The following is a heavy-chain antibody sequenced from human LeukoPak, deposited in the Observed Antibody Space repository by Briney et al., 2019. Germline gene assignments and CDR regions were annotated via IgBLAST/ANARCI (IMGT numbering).Heavy chain of an antibody. D-gene: IGHD5-12*01. J-gene: IGHJ4*02. CDR3: ARHSDGYSSDY. Sequence: GESLKISCKASGYSFTTYWIAWVRQMPGKGLEWMGIIYPGDSDTRYSPSFQGQVTVSADKSITTAYLQWSSLKASDTAMYYCARHSDGYSSDYWGQGTLVTVSS. V-gene: IGHV5-51*01. CDR2: IYPGDSDT. CDR1: GYSFTTYW.